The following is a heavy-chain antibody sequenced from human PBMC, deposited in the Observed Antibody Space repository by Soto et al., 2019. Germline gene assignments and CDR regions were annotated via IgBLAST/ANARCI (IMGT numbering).Heavy chain of an antibody. CDR2: IYYSGST. D-gene: IGHD6-6*01. J-gene: IGHJ6*03. CDR1: GGSISSNNYY. CDR3: ARQVRGRSSGHYYYYMDV. V-gene: IGHV4-39*01. Sequence: SETLYLTCTVSGGSISSNNYYWGWIRQPPGKGLEWIGSIYYSGSTYYNPPLKSRVTISVDTSKNQFSLKLSSVTAADTAVYYCARQVRGRSSGHYYYYMDVWGKGNTVTGSS.